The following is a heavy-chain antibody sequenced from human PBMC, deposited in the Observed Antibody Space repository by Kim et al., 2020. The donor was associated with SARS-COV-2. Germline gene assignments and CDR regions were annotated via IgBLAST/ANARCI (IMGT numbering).Heavy chain of an antibody. CDR1: GLTFTNAW. D-gene: IGHD2-8*02. CDR3: TIYSTGRT. CDR2: IKSSTDGGTT. J-gene: IGHJ4*02. V-gene: IGHV3-15*05. Sequence: GGSLRLSCIASGLTFTNAWMSWARQAPGKGLEWVARIKSSTDGGTTDYATPVKGRFTISRDDSKNTLYLQMNSLNIDDTAVYYCTIYSTGRTWGQGTLVT.